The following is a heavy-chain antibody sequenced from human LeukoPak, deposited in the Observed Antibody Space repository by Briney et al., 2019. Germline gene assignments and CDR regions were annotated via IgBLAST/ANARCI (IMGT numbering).Heavy chain of an antibody. CDR1: GGSISSYY. D-gene: IGHD4-17*01. Sequence: SETLSLTCTASGGSISSYYWSWIRQPPGKGLEWIGYIYYSGSTNYNPSLKSRVTISVDTSKNQFSLKLSSVTAADTAVYYCARTDNYGDYDYWGQGTLVTVCS. CDR2: IYYSGST. V-gene: IGHV4-59*08. J-gene: IGHJ4*02. CDR3: ARTDNYGDYDY.